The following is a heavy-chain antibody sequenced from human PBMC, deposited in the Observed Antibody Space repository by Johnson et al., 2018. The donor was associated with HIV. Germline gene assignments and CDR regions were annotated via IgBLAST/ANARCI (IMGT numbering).Heavy chain of an antibody. Sequence: VQLVESGGGLVQPGGSLRLSCAASGFTFSSYDLHWVRQATGKGLEWVSGIGTAGDTYYPGSVKGRFTISRENAKNTLYLQMNSLRVEDSAVYYCAREDSMILPPYHDAFDIWGQGTMVTVSS. CDR1: GFTFSSYD. V-gene: IGHV3-13*01. D-gene: IGHD3-22*01. CDR3: AREDSMILPPYHDAFDI. J-gene: IGHJ3*02. CDR2: IGTAGDT.